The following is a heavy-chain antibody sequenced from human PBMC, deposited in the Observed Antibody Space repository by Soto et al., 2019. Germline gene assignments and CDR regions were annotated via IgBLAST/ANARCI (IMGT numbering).Heavy chain of an antibody. CDR3: AKGSFYMVRGVLFYFDY. Sequence: QVQLVESGGGVVQPGRSLRLSCAASGFAFSSYGIHWVRQAPGKGLEWVAVISYDGSNKFYADSVKGRFTISRDNSQNTVYLQMDSLRVEDTAVYYCAKGSFYMVRGVLFYFDYWGQGTLVTVSS. CDR2: ISYDGSNK. D-gene: IGHD3-10*01. J-gene: IGHJ4*02. CDR1: GFAFSSYG. V-gene: IGHV3-30*18.